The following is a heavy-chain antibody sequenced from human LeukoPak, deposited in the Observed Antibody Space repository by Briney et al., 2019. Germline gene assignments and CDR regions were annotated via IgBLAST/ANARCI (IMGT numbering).Heavy chain of an antibody. V-gene: IGHV3-53*01. CDR3: AKSSDSSGRTYYFDY. D-gene: IGHD3-22*01. Sequence: HPGGSLRLSCAVSGFTVSSNYVSWVRQAPGKGLEWVSVIYSGGSTYYADSVKGRFTISRDNSKNTLYLQMNSLRAEDTAVYYCAKSSDSSGRTYYFDYWGQGTLVTVSS. CDR2: IYSGGST. J-gene: IGHJ4*02. CDR1: GFTVSSNY.